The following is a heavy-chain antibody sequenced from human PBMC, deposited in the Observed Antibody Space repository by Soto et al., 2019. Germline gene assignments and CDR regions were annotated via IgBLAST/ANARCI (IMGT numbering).Heavy chain of an antibody. CDR2: IYYSGST. D-gene: IGHD3-16*01. V-gene: IGHV4-59*01. Sequence: ASETLSLTCTVSGGSISTYYWSWIRQPPGKGLEWIGYIYYSGSTNYNPSLKSRVTISIDTSKNQFSLKLSSVTAADTAVYYCARERSDYIWGSWQYYFDYWGQGTLVTVSS. J-gene: IGHJ4*02. CDR1: GGSISTYY. CDR3: ARERSDYIWGSWQYYFDY.